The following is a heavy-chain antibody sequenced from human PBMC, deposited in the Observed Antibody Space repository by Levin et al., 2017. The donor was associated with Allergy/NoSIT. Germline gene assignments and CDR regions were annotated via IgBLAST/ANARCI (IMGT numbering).Heavy chain of an antibody. V-gene: IGHV4-59*01. J-gene: IGHJ5*02. CDR1: GGSISSYY. CDR2: IYYSGST. D-gene: IGHD3-10*01. CDR3: ARGAYYYGSGSSPYNWFDP. Sequence: PSETLSLTCTVSGGSISSYYWSWIRQPPGKGLEWIGYIYYSGSTNYNPSLKSRVTISVDTSKNQFSLKLSSVTAADTAVYYCARGAYYYGSGSSPYNWFDPWGQGTLVTVSS.